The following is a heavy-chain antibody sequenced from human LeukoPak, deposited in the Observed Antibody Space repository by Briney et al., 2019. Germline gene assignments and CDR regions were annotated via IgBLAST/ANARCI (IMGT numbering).Heavy chain of an antibody. Sequence: ASVKVSCKASGGTFSSYAISWVRQAPGQGLEWMGGIIPIFGTANYAQKFQGRVTITTDESTSTAYMELSSLRSEDTAVCYCARHRGYSYDHAFDIWGQGTMVTVSS. CDR2: IIPIFGTA. CDR1: GGTFSSYA. CDR3: ARHRGYSYDHAFDI. V-gene: IGHV1-69*05. J-gene: IGHJ3*02. D-gene: IGHD5-18*01.